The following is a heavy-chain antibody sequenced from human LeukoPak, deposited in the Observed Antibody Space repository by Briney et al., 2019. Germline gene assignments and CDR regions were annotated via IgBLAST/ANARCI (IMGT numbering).Heavy chain of an antibody. CDR2: IKSKGAGETT. V-gene: IGHV3-15*01. CDR1: GFTFTNAW. Sequence: GGSLRLSCAASGFTFTNAWMSCVRQAPGRGLEWVGRIKSKGAGETTDYPGSVKGRFIISRDDSKNTVYLQMNSLKSEDTAVYYCIAERGTYYVYWGQGTLVTVSS. CDR3: IAERGTYYVY. D-gene: IGHD1-26*01. J-gene: IGHJ4*02.